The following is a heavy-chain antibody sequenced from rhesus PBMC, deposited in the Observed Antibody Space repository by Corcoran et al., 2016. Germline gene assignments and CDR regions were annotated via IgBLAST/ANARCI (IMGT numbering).Heavy chain of an antibody. D-gene: IGHD6-25*01. J-gene: IGHJ4*01. V-gene: IGHV5-20*01. CDR3: AKGGRAAAGSYFDY. Sequence: EVQLVQSGAEVKRPGESLKISCKTSGYSFPSYWISWVRQMPGKGLEWMGAIDPSDSDTEYNPSFQGKCNISAEKSSRTAYLQWSRLKASDTATYYCAKGGRAAAGSYFDYWGQGVLVTVAS. CDR2: IDPSDSDT. CDR1: GYSFPSYW.